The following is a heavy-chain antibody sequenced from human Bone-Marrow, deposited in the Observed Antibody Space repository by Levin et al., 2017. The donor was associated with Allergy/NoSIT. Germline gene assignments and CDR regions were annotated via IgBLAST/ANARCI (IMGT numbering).Heavy chain of an antibody. J-gene: IGHJ3*02. CDR1: RFTFSKYG. V-gene: IGHV3-30*18. CDR2: ISDDGNTE. CDR3: AKEGEDTVMIMGRYAFDM. Sequence: PSGGSLRLSCAASRFTFSKYGMHWVRQAPGKGLEWVAVISDDGNTEYYADPVKGRFTISRDNSRNTLYLQMNSLGPDDTAVYYCAKEGEDTVMIMGRYAFDMWGQGTMVTVSS. D-gene: IGHD3-16*01.